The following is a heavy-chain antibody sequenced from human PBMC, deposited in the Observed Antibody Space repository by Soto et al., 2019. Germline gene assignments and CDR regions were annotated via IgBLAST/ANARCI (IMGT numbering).Heavy chain of an antibody. CDR1: GFPFTSYG. CDR3: VGGQYYFDY. CDR2: ISYDGRDK. Sequence: QVQLVESGGGVVQPGRSLRLSCAASGFPFTSYGMHWVREGPDKGLEWVAIISYDGRDKYYADSVKGRFTISRDNSKNTLYLQMNSLRPEDTALYYCVGGQYYFDYRGQGTLVIVS. D-gene: IGHD3-10*01. J-gene: IGHJ4*02. V-gene: IGHV3-30*03.